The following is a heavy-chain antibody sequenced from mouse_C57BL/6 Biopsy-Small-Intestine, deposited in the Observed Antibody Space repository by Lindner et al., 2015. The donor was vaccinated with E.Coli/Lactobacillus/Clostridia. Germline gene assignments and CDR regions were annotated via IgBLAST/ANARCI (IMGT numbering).Heavy chain of an antibody. J-gene: IGHJ4*01. D-gene: IGHD2-3*01. V-gene: IGHV1-82*01. CDR3: VKGMGLLRPMDY. CDR1: GYAFSSSW. Sequence: VQLQESGPEVVKPGASVKISCKASGYAFSSSWMNWVKQRPGKGLEWIGRIYPGDGDTDYNGKFKGKATLTADKSSTTAYMQLSSLTTEDSAIYYCVKGMGLLRPMDYWGQGTSVTVSS. CDR2: IYPGDGDT.